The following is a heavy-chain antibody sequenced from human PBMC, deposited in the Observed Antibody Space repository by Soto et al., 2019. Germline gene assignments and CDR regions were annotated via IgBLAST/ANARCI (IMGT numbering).Heavy chain of an antibody. CDR3: VRDYPEKEFDS. V-gene: IGHV3-30-3*01. Sequence: QVQLVESGGAVVQPGRSLRLSCAASGFIFSNHFFHWVRQAPGKGLEWVAAISHAGVETFYANSVKGRYTISRDNSRNTLYLQINGLRPEDTAVYYCVRDYPEKEFDSWGQGTLLTVSS. CDR1: GFIFSNHF. J-gene: IGHJ4*02. CDR2: ISHAGVET.